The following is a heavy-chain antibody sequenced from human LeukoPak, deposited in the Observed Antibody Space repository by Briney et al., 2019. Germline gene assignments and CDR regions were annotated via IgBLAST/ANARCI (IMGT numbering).Heavy chain of an antibody. CDR2: IYTSGST. CDR3: AGEFDSSGYYTSCNWFDP. CDR1: GGSISSGSYY. D-gene: IGHD3-22*01. J-gene: IGHJ5*02. Sequence: SETLSLTCTVSGGSISSGSYYWSWIRQPAGKGLEWIGRIYTSGSTNYNPSPKSRVTISVDTSKNQFSLKLSSVTAADTAVYYCAGEFDSSGYYTSCNWFDPWGQGTLVTVSS. V-gene: IGHV4-61*02.